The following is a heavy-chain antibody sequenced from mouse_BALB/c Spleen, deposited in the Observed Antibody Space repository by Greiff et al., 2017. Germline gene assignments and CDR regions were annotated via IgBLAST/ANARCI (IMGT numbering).Heavy chain of an antibody. CDR1: GYTFTSYY. Sequence: VQLQQSGAELVKPGASVKLSCKASGYTFTSYYMYWVKQRPGQGLEWIGEINPSNGGTNFNEKFKGKATFTADTSSNTAYMQLSSLTSEDSAVYYCAITGFDYWGQGTTLTVSS. CDR3: AITGFDY. D-gene: IGHD4-1*01. CDR2: INPSNGGT. J-gene: IGHJ2*01. V-gene: IGHV1S81*02.